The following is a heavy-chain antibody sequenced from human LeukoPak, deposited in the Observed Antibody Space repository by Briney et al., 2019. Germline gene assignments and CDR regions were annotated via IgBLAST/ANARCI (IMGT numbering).Heavy chain of an antibody. CDR1: GFTFSSYS. CDR3: AKDVVNCGSTSCYFYYYMDV. CDR2: ISSSSSYI. V-gene: IGHV3-21*01. Sequence: GRSLRLSCAASGFTFSSYSMNWVRQAPGKGLEWASSISSSSSYIYYADSVKGRFTISRDNAKNSLYLQMNSLRAEDTAVYYCAKDVVNCGSTSCYFYYYMDVWGKGTTVTVSS. J-gene: IGHJ6*03. D-gene: IGHD2-2*01.